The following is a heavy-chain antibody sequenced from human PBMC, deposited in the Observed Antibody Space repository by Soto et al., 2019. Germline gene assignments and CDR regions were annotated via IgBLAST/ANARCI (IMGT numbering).Heavy chain of an antibody. D-gene: IGHD2-15*01. CDR3: ARSQGGSSSLDIYYYYYYGMDV. V-gene: IGHV1-69*13. CDR1: GGTFSSYA. J-gene: IGHJ6*02. CDR2: IIPIFGTA. Sequence: SVKVSCKAPGGTFSSYAISWVRQAPGQRLEWMRGIIPIFGTAKYAQKFQGRVTITADESTSTGYMELSSLRSEDTAVYYCARSQGGSSSLDIYYYYYYGMDVWGQGTTVTVSS.